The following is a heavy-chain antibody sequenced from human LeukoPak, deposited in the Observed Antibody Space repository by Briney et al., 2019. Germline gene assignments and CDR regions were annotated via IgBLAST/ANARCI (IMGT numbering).Heavy chain of an antibody. CDR3: ARSYRVPAAKTD. J-gene: IGHJ4*02. Sequence: SETLSLTCAVYGGSFSGYYWSWIRQPPGKGLEWIGEINHSGSTNYNPSLKSRVTISVDTSKNQFSLKLSSVTAADTAVYYCARSYRVPAAKTDWGQGTLVTVSS. CDR1: GGSFSGYY. D-gene: IGHD2-2*01. CDR2: INHSGST. V-gene: IGHV4-34*01.